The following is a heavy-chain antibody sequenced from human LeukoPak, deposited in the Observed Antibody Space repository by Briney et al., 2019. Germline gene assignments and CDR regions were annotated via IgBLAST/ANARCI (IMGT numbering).Heavy chain of an antibody. V-gene: IGHV3-7*01. J-gene: IGHJ4*02. CDR1: GFTLSSYA. CDR3: ARDRNWNDGIDY. D-gene: IGHD1-1*01. CDR2: IKQDGSEK. Sequence: PGGSLRLSCAASGFTLSSYAMSWVRQAPGKGLKWVANIKQDGSEKYYVDSVKGRFTISRDNAKNSLYLQMNSLRAEDTAVYYCARDRNWNDGIDYWGQGTLVTVSS.